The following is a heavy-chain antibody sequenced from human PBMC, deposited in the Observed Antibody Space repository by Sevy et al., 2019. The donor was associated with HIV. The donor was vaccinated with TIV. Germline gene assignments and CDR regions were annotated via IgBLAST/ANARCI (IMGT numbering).Heavy chain of an antibody. CDR3: ARGGYPRPFDY. Sequence: GGSLRLSCAASGITLSNYGVNWVRQAPGKGLGWVSYISSRSGTIYYADSVKGRFTISRDNAKNTLSLQMNGLRAEDTAVYYCARGGYPRPFDYWGQGTLVTVSS. V-gene: IGHV3-48*01. CDR1: GITLSNYG. CDR2: ISSRSGTI. J-gene: IGHJ4*02. D-gene: IGHD1-1*01.